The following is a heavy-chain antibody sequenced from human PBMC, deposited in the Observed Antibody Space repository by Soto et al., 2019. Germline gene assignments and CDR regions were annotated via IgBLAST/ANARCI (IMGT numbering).Heavy chain of an antibody. D-gene: IGHD6-19*01. CDR2: IFWDDDE. CDR3: AHRRSGRAWYLPDNWFDP. J-gene: IGHJ5*02. Sequence: GSGPTLVNPTQTLTLTCTFSGFSLTTYGVGVGWIRQPPGKALKWLAFIFWDDDERYNPSLKSRLTITKDTSKNQVVLTVTNMDPADTATYYCAHRRSGRAWYLPDNWFDPWGLGTLVTVSS. V-gene: IGHV2-5*02. CDR1: GFSLTTYGVG.